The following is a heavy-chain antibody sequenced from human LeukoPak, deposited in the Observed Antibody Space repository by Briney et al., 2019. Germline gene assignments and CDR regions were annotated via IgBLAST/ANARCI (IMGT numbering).Heavy chain of an antibody. V-gene: IGHV1-69*13. CDR2: IIPIFGTT. CDR3: AREPSDRHYSSRLTNWFDP. D-gene: IGHD6-13*01. Sequence: SVKVSCKASGGTFSSYAISWVRQAPGQGLEWMGGIIPIFGTTNYAQKFQGRVTITADESTSTAYMELSSLRSEDTAVYYCAREPSDRHYSSRLTNWFDPWGQGTLVTVSS. CDR1: GGTFSSYA. J-gene: IGHJ5*02.